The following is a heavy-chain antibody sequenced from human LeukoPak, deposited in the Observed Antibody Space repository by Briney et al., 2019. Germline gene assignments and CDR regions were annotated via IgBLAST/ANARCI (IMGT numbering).Heavy chain of an antibody. CDR1: GGSISITSYY. Sequence: SETLSLTCTVSGGSISITSYYWGWIRQPPGKGLEWIGSIYYSGSAFYSPSLKSRVTISVDTSKNQFSLKLTSVTAADTAVYYCARHKEWMNWFDPWGQGTLVPVSS. CDR2: IYYSGSA. J-gene: IGHJ5*02. D-gene: IGHD3-3*01. V-gene: IGHV4-39*01. CDR3: ARHKEWMNWFDP.